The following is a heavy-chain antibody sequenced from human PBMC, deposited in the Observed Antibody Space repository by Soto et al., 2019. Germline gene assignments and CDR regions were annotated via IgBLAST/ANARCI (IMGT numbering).Heavy chain of an antibody. CDR3: ARRLMIAQSHGLDM. V-gene: IGHV3-74*01. D-gene: IGHD3-22*01. CDR1: GFTFSSQC. J-gene: IGHJ3*02. CDR2: IKNDGTST. Sequence: GGSLRLSCAASGFTFSSQCLHWVLQAPGKGLVWISRIKNDGTSTNYADSVKGRFTISRDNSKNTLYLQMDSLRDEDTAVYYCARRLMIAQSHGLDMWGQGTMVTVSS.